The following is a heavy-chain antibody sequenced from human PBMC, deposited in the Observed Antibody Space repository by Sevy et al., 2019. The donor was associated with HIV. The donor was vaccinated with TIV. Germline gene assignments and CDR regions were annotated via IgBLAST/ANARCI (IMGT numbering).Heavy chain of an antibody. CDR1: GFTFNDYN. Sequence: GGSLRLSCAASGFTFNDYNLSWIRQAPGKGLEWVSYISTSTSTTTIYYADSVKGRLTIPRDNAKNSIYLKMKSLRVDDTAVYYWARAAGWFDAWGQGTLVIVSS. CDR3: ARAAGWFDA. V-gene: IGHV3-11*01. CDR2: ISTSTSTTTI. J-gene: IGHJ5*02.